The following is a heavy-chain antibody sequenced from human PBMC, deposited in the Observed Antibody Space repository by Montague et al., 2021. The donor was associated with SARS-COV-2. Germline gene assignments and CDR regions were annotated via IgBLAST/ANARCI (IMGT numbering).Heavy chain of an antibody. CDR3: AREVGRGYSGYEGEY. D-gene: IGHD5-12*01. Sequence: SETLSLTCAVSGASFSGHYWNWIRQSPGKGLEWIGEINHRGSSNSNPALKSRVTISVDTSKNQFSLNLSSVTAADTAVYYCAREVGRGYSGYEGEYWGQGTLVTVSS. V-gene: IGHV4-34*01. J-gene: IGHJ4*02. CDR2: INHRGSS. CDR1: GASFSGHY.